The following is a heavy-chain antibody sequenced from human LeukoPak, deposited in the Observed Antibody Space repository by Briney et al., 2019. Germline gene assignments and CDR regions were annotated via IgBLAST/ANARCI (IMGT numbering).Heavy chain of an antibody. J-gene: IGHJ4*02. V-gene: IGHV4-39*01. Sequence: SKTLSLTCSLSGGSITNSSSFWGWVRQPPGKEPELIATIHYGGNTCYNPSLKSRTAISVDTYTNQFSLRLTSMTAADAAVYYCTSYSGFDWRNYFDYWGQGIQVTVSS. CDR2: IHYGGNT. CDR3: TSYSGFDWRNYFDY. CDR1: GGSITNSSSF. D-gene: IGHD3-9*01.